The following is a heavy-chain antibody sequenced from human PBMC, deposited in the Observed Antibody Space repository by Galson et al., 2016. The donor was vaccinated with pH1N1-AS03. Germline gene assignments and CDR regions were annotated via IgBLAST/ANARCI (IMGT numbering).Heavy chain of an antibody. CDR1: EFTFSIYH. CDR2: INSRSDII. D-gene: IGHD5-12*01. Sequence: SLRLSCAASEFTFSIYHMSWVRQAPGKGLEWVSYINSRSDIIHYADSVRGRFTISRDNARNSLYLQMHSLRDDVTAVYYCARDSGYGGTFDNWGQGALVTVSS. CDR3: ARDSGYGGTFDN. V-gene: IGHV3-48*02. J-gene: IGHJ4*02.